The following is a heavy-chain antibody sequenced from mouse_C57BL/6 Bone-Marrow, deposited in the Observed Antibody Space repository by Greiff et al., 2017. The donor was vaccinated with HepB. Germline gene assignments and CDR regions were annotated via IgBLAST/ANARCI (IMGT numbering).Heavy chain of an antibody. CDR2: INPYNGGT. J-gene: IGHJ4*01. CDR3: ARASDAMDY. CDR1: GYTFTDYY. Sequence: VQLQQSGPVLVKPGASVKMSCKASGYTFTDYYMNWVKQSHGKSLEWIGVINPYNGGTSYNQKFKGKATLTVDKSSSTAYIELNSLTSEDSAVYYCARASDAMDYWGQGTSVTVSS. V-gene: IGHV1-19*01.